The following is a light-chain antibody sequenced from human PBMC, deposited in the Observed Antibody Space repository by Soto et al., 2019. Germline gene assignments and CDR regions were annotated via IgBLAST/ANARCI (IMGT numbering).Light chain of an antibody. CDR3: QHYNSYSEA. Sequence: YSPSTLSASIGDRVTITCRASQSINNWLAWYQQKPGKSPKLLIYKASTLKSGVPSRFSGSGSGTEFTLTISSLQPDDFATYYCQHYNSYSEAFGQGTKVAIK. V-gene: IGKV1-5*03. CDR1: QSINNW. CDR2: KAS. J-gene: IGKJ1*01.